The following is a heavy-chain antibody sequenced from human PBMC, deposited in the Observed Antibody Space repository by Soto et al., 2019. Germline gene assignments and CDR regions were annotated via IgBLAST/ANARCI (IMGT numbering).Heavy chain of an antibody. J-gene: IGHJ6*03. CDR3: ARDRAYGAVYYYMDV. CDR1: GFTFSSYS. D-gene: IGHD4-17*01. Sequence: GGSLRLSCAASGFTFSSYSMNWVRQAPGKGLERVSYISSSSSTIYYADTVKGRFTISRDNAKNSLYLQMNSLRDEDTSVYYCARDRAYGAVYYYMDVWGKGTTVTVSS. CDR2: ISSSSSTI. V-gene: IGHV3-21*04.